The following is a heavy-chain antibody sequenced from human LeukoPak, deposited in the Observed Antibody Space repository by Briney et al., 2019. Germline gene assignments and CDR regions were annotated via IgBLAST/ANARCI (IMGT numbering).Heavy chain of an antibody. J-gene: IGHJ4*02. CDR3: AREESIGSYQFLHDY. V-gene: IGHV1-69*06. D-gene: IGHD1-26*01. CDR2: IIPIFGTA. Sequence: SVKVSCKASGGTFSSYAISWVRQAPGQGLEWMGGIIPIFGTANYAQKFQGRVTITADKSTSTAYMELSSLRSDDTAVYYCAREESIGSYQFLHDYWGQGTLVTVSS. CDR1: GGTFSSYA.